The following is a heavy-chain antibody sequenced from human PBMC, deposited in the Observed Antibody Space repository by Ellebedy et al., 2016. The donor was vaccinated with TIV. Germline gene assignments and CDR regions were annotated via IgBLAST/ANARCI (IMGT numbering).Heavy chain of an antibody. CDR1: GYIFTSYD. D-gene: IGHD6-19*01. CDR3: ARGRGIRGWYAEYFQH. V-gene: IGHV1-8*01. CDR2: MNPNSGNT. Sequence: ASVKVSXXASGYIFTSYDINWVRQATGQGLEWMGWMNPNSGNTGYAQKFQGRVTMTRNTSITTAYMELSSLRSEDTAVYYCARGRGIRGWYAEYFQHWGQGTLVTVSS. J-gene: IGHJ1*01.